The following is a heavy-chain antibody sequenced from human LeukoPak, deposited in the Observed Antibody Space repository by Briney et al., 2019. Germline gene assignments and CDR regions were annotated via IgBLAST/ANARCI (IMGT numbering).Heavy chain of an antibody. V-gene: IGHV1-46*01. CDR2: INPSGGST. D-gene: IGHD3-22*01. J-gene: IGHJ6*02. CDR1: GYTFTSYY. CDR3: ARARSEDSSGYYHYGMDV. Sequence: APVKVSCKASGYTFTSYYMHWVRQAPGQGLEWMGIINPSGGSTSYAQKFQGRVTMTRDTSTSTVYMELSSLRSEDTAVYYCARARSEDSSGYYHYGMDVWGQGTTVTVSS.